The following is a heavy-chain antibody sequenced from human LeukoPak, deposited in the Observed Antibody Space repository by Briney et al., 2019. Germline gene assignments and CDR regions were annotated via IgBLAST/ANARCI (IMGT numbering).Heavy chain of an antibody. D-gene: IGHD5-18*01. V-gene: IGHV3-33*01. CDR3: ARELNVDTAMAFDY. J-gene: IGHJ4*02. CDR2: IWYDGSNK. Sequence: PGGSLRLSCAASGFTFSSYGMHWVRQGPGKGLEWVAVIWYDGSNKYYADSVKGRFTISRDNSKNTLYLQMNSLRAEDTAVYYCARELNVDTAMAFDYWGQGTLVTVSS. CDR1: GFTFSSYG.